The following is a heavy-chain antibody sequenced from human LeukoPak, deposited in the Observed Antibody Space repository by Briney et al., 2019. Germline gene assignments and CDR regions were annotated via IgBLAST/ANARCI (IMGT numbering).Heavy chain of an antibody. CDR2: IYTSGST. CDR1: GGSFSGYY. Sequence: SETLSLTCAVYGGSFSGYYWSWIRQPAGKGLEWIGRIYTSGSTNYNPSLKSRVTISVDTSKNQFSLKLSSVTAADTAVYYCAREGGFGELPTPFDYWGQGTLVTVSS. D-gene: IGHD3-10*01. J-gene: IGHJ4*02. V-gene: IGHV4-4*07. CDR3: AREGGFGELPTPFDY.